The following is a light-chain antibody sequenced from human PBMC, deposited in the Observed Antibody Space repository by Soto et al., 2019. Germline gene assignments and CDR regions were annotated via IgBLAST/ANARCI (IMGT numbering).Light chain of an antibody. J-gene: IGLJ1*01. Sequence: QSALTQPASVSGSPGQSISISCIGTSSDVGAFNYVSWYQHHPGKAPQIIIYDVTSRPSGVSNRFSASKSGNTASLTISGLQAEDEADYYCSSYTTRNTEVFGTGTKLTVL. CDR2: DVT. CDR1: SSDVGAFNY. CDR3: SSYTTRNTEV. V-gene: IGLV2-14*03.